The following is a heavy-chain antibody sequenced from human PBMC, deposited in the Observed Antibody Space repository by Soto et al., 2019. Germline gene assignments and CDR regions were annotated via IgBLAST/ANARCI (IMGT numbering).Heavy chain of an antibody. Sequence: PSETLSLTCIVSGASISTDGYYWSWIRQPPGRTLEWIGYIYSSGSSGYNPSLKSRVSASVDTSKNQFSLILTSVTAADTVVYFCARRSRLAPVANTCYDCLDVWGQGTTVTVSS. CDR1: GASISTDGYY. CDR3: ARRSRLAPVANTCYDCLDV. V-gene: IGHV4-61*08. D-gene: IGHD5-12*01. J-gene: IGHJ6*02. CDR2: IYSSGSS.